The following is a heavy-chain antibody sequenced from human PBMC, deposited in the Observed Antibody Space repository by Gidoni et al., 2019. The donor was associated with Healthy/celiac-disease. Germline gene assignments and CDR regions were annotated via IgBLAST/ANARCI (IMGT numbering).Heavy chain of an antibody. CDR3: ARVSGEYYYDTSGYYYSAEYFQH. CDR1: GFTFSSYS. D-gene: IGHD3-22*01. J-gene: IGHJ1*01. Sequence: EVQLVESGGGLVKPGGSLRLSCAASGFTFSSYSMNWVRQAPGKGLAWVSSISRSSSYIYYADSVKGRFTISRDNAKNSLYLQMNSLRAEDTAVYYCARVSGEYYYDTSGYYYSAEYFQHWGQGTLVTVSS. V-gene: IGHV3-21*01. CDR2: ISRSSSYI.